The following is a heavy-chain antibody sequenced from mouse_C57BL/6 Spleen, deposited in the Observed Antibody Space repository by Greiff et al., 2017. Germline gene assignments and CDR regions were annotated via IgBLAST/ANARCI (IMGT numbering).Heavy chain of an antibody. CDR1: GYTFTDYE. V-gene: IGHV1-15*01. CDR2: IDPETGGT. J-gene: IGHJ4*01. D-gene: IGHD2-1*01. Sequence: QVQLQHSGAELVRPGASVTLSCKASGYTFTDYEMHWVKQTPVHGLEWIGAIDPETGGTAYNQKFKGKAILTADKSSSTAYMELRSLTSEDSAVYYLRFYGNYDYAMEDWGQGTSVTVSS. CDR3: RFYGNYDYAMED.